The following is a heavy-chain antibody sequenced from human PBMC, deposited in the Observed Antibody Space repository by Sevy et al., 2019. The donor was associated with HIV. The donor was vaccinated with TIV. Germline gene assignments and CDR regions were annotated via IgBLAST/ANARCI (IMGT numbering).Heavy chain of an antibody. D-gene: IGHD5-12*01. J-gene: IGHJ4*02. V-gene: IGHV3-15*01. Sequence: GGSLRLSCAASGFTFSNAWMSWVRQAPGKGLEWVGRIKSKTEGGTTDYAAPVKGRFTISRDDSKNTLYLQMNSLKTEDTAVYYCTTDGIVEMATITSGYWGQGTLVTVSS. CDR2: IKSKTEGGTT. CDR1: GFTFSNAW. CDR3: TTDGIVEMATITSGY.